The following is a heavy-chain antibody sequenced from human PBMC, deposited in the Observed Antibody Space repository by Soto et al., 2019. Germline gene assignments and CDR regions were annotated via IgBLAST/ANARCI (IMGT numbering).Heavy chain of an antibody. CDR1: GLPFSSFW. V-gene: IGHV3-74*01. D-gene: IGHD1-26*01. Sequence: DVQLVESGGGLIQPGGSLRLSCAASGLPFSSFWMHWVRQAPGKGLVWVARISRDGTTTTYADAMKGRFSISRDNAKNTQFLLMTNVTTDDTAVYYCVRGVGASSGAFDVWGQGTMVTVSS. CDR3: VRGVGASSGAFDV. J-gene: IGHJ3*01. CDR2: ISRDGTTT.